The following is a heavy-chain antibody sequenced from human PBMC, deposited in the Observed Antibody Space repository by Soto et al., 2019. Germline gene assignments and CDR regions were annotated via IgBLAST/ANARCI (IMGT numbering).Heavy chain of an antibody. CDR3: ARDQGAYAEYFQH. Sequence: QVQLVESGGGVVQPGRSLRLSCAASGFTFSSYGMHWVRQAPGKGLEWVALIWYDGSNKYYADSVKGRFTISRDNSKNTLYLQMNSLRAEDTAVSYCARDQGAYAEYFQHWGQGTLVTVSS. CDR2: IWYDGSNK. J-gene: IGHJ1*01. D-gene: IGHD1-26*01. V-gene: IGHV3-33*01. CDR1: GFTFSSYG.